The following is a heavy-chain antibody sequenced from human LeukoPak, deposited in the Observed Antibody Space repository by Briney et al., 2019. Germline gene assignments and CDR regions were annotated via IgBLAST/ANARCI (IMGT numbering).Heavy chain of an antibody. Sequence: GGSLRLSCAAPGFTFSSYAMSWVRQAPGKGLEWVSAISGRDGNTYYADSVKGRFTISRDNSKNTLYLQMISLRAEDTAIYFCTRDRIVMSGFFDYWGQGTLVTVSS. D-gene: IGHD6-19*01. CDR1: GFTFSSYA. CDR3: TRDRIVMSGFFDY. V-gene: IGHV3-23*01. CDR2: ISGRDGNT. J-gene: IGHJ4*02.